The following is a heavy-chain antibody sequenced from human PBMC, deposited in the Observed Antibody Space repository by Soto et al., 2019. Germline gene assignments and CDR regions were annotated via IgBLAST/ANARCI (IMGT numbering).Heavy chain of an antibody. J-gene: IGHJ4*02. Sequence: GGSLRLSCAASGFTFSSYGMHWVRQAPGKGLEWVAVIWYDGSNKYYADSVKGRFTISRDNSKNTLYLQMNSLRAEDTAVYYCARVDGYGDYPYYFDYWGQGTLVTVSS. V-gene: IGHV3-33*01. CDR3: ARVDGYGDYPYYFDY. CDR1: GFTFSSYG. CDR2: IWYDGSNK. D-gene: IGHD4-17*01.